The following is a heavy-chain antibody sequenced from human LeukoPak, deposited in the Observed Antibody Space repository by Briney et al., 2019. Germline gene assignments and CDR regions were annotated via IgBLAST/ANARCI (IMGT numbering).Heavy chain of an antibody. CDR1: GFTFNNYW. J-gene: IGHJ5*02. Sequence: TGGSLRLSCAASGFTFNNYWMTWVRQAPGKGLEWVASIKHDGSEKYYVDSVKGRFTISRDNSKNTLYLQMNSLRAEDTAVYYCASPIRGYYYDSSAPFDPWGQGTLVTVSS. V-gene: IGHV3-7*01. D-gene: IGHD3-22*01. CDR3: ASPIRGYYYDSSAPFDP. CDR2: IKHDGSEK.